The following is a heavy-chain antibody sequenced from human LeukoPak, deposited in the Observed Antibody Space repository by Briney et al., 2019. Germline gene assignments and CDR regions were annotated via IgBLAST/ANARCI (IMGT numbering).Heavy chain of an antibody. Sequence: ASVKVSCKTSGYTFTSSGLSWVQQAPGQGLEWMGWINPSNGDTNFAQNLQGRVTMTTDTSTGTAYMELRSLRSDDTAVYYCVRPTETTAGYYFDYWGQGTLVTVSS. CDR3: VRPTETTAGYYFDY. V-gene: IGHV1-18*01. D-gene: IGHD1/OR15-1a*01. CDR2: INPSNGDT. J-gene: IGHJ4*02. CDR1: GYTFTSSG.